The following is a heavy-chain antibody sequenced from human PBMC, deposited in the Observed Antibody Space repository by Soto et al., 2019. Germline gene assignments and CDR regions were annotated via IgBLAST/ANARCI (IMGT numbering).Heavy chain of an antibody. D-gene: IGHD6-25*01. CDR2: INAGNGNT. V-gene: IGHV1-3*01. CDR1: GYTFTSYA. CDR3: ARDLAATKIFPLFDP. J-gene: IGHJ5*02. Sequence: ASVKVSCKASGYTFTSYAMHWVRQAPGQRLEWMGWINAGNGNTKYSQKFQGRVTITRDTSASTAYMELSSLRSEDTAVYYCARDLAATKIFPLFDPWGQGTLVTVSS.